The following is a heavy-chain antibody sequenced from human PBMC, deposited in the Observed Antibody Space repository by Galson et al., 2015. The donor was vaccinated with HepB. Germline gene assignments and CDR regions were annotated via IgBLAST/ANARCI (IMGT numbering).Heavy chain of an antibody. CDR3: TAINYDFAV. J-gene: IGHJ4*02. D-gene: IGHD3-16*01. Sequence: SLRLSCAASGFTFSSYWMHWVRQAPGKGLVWVSRINSDGISTNYADSVKGRFTISRDSAKNTLYLQMNSLRAEDTAVYYCTAINYDFAVWGQGTLVTVSS. V-gene: IGHV3-74*01. CDR1: GFTFSSYW. CDR2: INSDGIST.